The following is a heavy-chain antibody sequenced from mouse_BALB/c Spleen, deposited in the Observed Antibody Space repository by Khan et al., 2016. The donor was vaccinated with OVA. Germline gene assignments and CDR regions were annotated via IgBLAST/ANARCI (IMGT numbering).Heavy chain of an antibody. CDR1: GYTFTSYW. D-gene: IGHD6-1*01. CDR3: AASILVYYSMDY. V-gene: IGHV1-7*01. J-gene: IGHJ4*01. Sequence: LQQSGAELAKPGASVKMSCKASGYTFTSYWMHWVKQRPGQGLEWIGYINPSTGYTEYNQKFKDKATLTTDKSSSTAYIQLSSLTSEDSAVYYCAASILVYYSMDYWGQGTSVTVSS. CDR2: INPSTGYT.